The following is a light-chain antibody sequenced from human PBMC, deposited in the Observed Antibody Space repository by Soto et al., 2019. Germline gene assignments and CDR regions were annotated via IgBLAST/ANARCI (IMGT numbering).Light chain of an antibody. V-gene: IGLV1-51*01. CDR3: GSWDSSLSAYV. J-gene: IGLJ1*01. CDR1: SSNIGGNS. Sequence: VLTQPPSVSAAAGQKVTISCSGSSSNIGGNSVSWYQQLPGTAPKLLIYDDNKRPSGIPDRFSGSKSGTSATLGITGFQTGDEADYYCGSWDSSLSAYVFGTGTKVTVL. CDR2: DDN.